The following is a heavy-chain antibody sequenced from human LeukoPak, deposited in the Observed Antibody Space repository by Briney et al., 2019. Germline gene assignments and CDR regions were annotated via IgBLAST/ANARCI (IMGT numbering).Heavy chain of an antibody. CDR1: GFTFSSYS. CDR2: ISSSSSYI. J-gene: IGHJ4*02. Sequence: PGGSLRLSYAASGFTFSSYSMNWVRQAPGKGLEWVSSISSSSSYIYYADSVKGRFTISRDNAKNSLYLQMNSLRAEDTAVYYCARDSRRMGRVVYWGQGTLVTVSS. V-gene: IGHV3-21*01. CDR3: ARDSRRMGRVVY. D-gene: IGHD2-15*01.